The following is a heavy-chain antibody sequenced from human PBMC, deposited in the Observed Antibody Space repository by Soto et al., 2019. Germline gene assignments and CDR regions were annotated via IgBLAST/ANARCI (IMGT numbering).Heavy chain of an antibody. CDR2: IIPIFGTA. CDR3: ARYPFDIVVLPAQGP. J-gene: IGHJ5*02. D-gene: IGHD2-2*01. V-gene: IGHV1-69*06. CDR1: GYAFTSYG. Sequence: SSVKVSCQASGYAFTSYGISWVRQAPGQGLEWMGGIIPIFGTANYAQKFQGRVTITADKSTSTAYMELSSLKASDTATYYCARYPFDIVVLPAQGPWGKGTLATVSS.